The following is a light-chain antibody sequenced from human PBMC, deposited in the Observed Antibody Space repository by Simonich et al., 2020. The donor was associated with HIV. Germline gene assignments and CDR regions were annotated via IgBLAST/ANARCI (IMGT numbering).Light chain of an antibody. J-gene: IGKJ4*01. Sequence: EIVMTHSPATLSVSPGKRATLSSRASQSVSSNLARDQQKPGQAPRLLIYGASTRATGIPARFSGSGSGTEFTLTISSLQSEDFAVYYCQQYNDWPLTFGGGTKVEIK. CDR1: QSVSSN. CDR2: GAS. V-gene: IGKV3-15*01. CDR3: QQYNDWPLT.